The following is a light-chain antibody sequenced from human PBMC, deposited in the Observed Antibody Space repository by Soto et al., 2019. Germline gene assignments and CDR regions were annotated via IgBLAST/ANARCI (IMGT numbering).Light chain of an antibody. V-gene: IGKV3-11*01. J-gene: IGKJ5*01. Sequence: EIVLTQSPGTLSLSPGESATLSCRASQSISFNYLAWYHQKPGQAPRLFIYDASNRATGIPARFSGSGSGTDFTLTISSLEPEDFAVYYCQQRSNWPLTFGQGTRLEIK. CDR1: QSISFNY. CDR2: DAS. CDR3: QQRSNWPLT.